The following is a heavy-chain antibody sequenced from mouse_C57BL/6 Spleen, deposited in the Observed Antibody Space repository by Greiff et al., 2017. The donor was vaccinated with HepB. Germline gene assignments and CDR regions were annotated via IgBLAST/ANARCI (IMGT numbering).Heavy chain of an antibody. CDR2: INPNYGTT. Sequence: EVKLQESGPELVKPGASVKISCKASGYSFTDYNMNWVKQSNGKSLEWIGVINPNYGTTSYNQKFKGKATLTVDQSSSTAYMQLNSLTSEDSAVYYCERSSGYVRENYAMDYWGQGTSVTVSS. CDR3: ERSSGYVRENYAMDY. J-gene: IGHJ4*01. CDR1: GYSFTDYN. D-gene: IGHD3-2*02. V-gene: IGHV1-39*01.